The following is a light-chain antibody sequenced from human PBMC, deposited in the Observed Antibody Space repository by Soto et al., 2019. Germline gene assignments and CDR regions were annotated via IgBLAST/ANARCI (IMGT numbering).Light chain of an antibody. V-gene: IGLV1-47*01. CDR2: RNN. Sequence: QSVLTQPPSASGTPGQRVTISCSGSSSNIGSNYVYWYQQLPGTAPKLLIYRNNQRPSGVPDRFSGSKSGTSASLAISGLRYEDEDDYYCAAWDDSLSGRVVFGGGTKLTVL. CDR1: SSNIGSNY. CDR3: AAWDDSLSGRVV. J-gene: IGLJ2*01.